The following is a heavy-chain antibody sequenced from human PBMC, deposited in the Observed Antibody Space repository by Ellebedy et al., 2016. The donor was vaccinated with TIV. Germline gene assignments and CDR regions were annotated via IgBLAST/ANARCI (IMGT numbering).Heavy chain of an antibody. D-gene: IGHD2-15*01. CDR1: GYTFTDYD. J-gene: IGHJ4*02. Sequence: AASVKVSCKASGYTFTDYDINWVRQATGQGLEYLGWMKPGSGNTGYAQKFEGRVTMTRNTSTSTAYMELSSLRSEDTAVYYCASRVAQRYGLHCWGQGTPVTVSS. V-gene: IGHV1-8*01. CDR2: MKPGSGNT. CDR3: ASRVAQRYGLHC.